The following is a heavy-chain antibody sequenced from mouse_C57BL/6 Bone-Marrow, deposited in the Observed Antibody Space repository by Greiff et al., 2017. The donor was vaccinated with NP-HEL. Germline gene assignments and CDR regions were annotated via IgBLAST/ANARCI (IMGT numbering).Heavy chain of an antibody. J-gene: IGHJ3*01. CDR3: ARPGGPAWFAY. V-gene: IGHV1-82*01. CDR2: IYPGDGDT. CDR1: GYAFSSSW. Sequence: QVQLQQSGPELVKPGASVKISCKASGYAFSSSWMNWVKQRPGKGLEWIGRIYPGDGDTNYNGKFKGKATLTADKSSSTAYMQLSSLTSEDSAVYFCARPGGPAWFAYWGQGTLVTVSA.